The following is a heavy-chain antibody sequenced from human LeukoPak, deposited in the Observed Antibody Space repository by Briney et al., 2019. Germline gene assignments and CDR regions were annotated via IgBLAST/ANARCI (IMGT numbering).Heavy chain of an antibody. CDR3: ARELGITMIGEDY. CDR1: GYTFTSYG. Sequence: ASVKVSCKASGYTFTSYGISWVRQAPGQGLEWMGIINPSGGSTSYAQKFQGRVTMTRDTSTSTVYMELSSLRSEDTAVYYCARELGITMIGEDYWGQGTLVTVSS. D-gene: IGHD3-22*01. V-gene: IGHV1-46*01. CDR2: INPSGGST. J-gene: IGHJ4*02.